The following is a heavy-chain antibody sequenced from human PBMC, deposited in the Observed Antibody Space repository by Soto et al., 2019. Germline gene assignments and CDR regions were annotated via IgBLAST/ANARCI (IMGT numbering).Heavy chain of an antibody. J-gene: IGHJ6*02. Sequence: GRSPRLSCAAPGLTLSSSSIPCVRQAPGKGLEWVAVISYDGSNKYYADSVKGRFTISRDNSKNTLYLQMNSLRAEDTAVYYCAKDVGVLRFLEWSHMDVWGQGT. CDR1: GLTLSSSS. CDR3: AKDVGVLRFLEWSHMDV. V-gene: IGHV3-30*18. D-gene: IGHD3-3*01. CDR2: ISYDGSNK.